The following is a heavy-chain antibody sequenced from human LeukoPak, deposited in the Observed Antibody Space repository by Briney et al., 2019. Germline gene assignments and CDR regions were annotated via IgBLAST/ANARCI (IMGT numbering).Heavy chain of an antibody. CDR2: ISGSGGST. D-gene: IGHD6-19*01. Sequence: GGSLRLSCAASGFTFSSYAMSWVRQAPGKGLEWVSAISGSGGSTYYADSVKGRFTISRDNSKNTLYLQMNSLRAEDTAVYYCAKSNSGWYYYYGMDVWAKGPRSPSP. J-gene: IGHJ6*02. V-gene: IGHV3-23*01. CDR1: GFTFSSYA. CDR3: AKSNSGWYYYYGMDV.